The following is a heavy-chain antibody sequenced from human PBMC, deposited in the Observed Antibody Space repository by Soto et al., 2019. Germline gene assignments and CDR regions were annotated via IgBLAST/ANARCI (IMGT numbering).Heavy chain of an antibody. D-gene: IGHD4-17*01. V-gene: IGHV3-23*01. J-gene: IGHJ4*02. Sequence: EVQLLESGGGLVQPGGSLRLSCAASGFTFSKYAMNWVRQAPGKGLEWVSTVSSSGGSTSYADSVKGRFTISRDNSENTLYLQMNSLRAEDTAVYYCAKLTYGDPVDYWGQGPLVTVSS. CDR3: AKLTYGDPVDY. CDR1: GFTFSKYA. CDR2: VSSSGGST.